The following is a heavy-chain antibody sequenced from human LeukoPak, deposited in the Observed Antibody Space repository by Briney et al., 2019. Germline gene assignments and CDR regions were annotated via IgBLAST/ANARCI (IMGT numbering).Heavy chain of an antibody. CDR1: GLTVSSDY. CDR2: IYSGGNT. V-gene: IGHV3-53*01. CDR3: ARGAIDG. Sequence: GGSLRLSCATSGLTVSSDYMSWVRQSPGKGLEWVSLIYSGGNTHYADSVKGRFTISRGNSKNTLYLQMNSLRAEDTAVYYCARGAIDGWGQGTLVTVSS. J-gene: IGHJ4*02. D-gene: IGHD3-22*01.